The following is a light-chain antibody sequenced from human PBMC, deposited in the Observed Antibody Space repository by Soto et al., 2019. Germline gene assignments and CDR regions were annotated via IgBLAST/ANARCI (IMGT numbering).Light chain of an antibody. CDR2: DAS. CDR1: SSDIGNYNY. Sequence: QSVLTQPASVSGSPGQSITISCTGTSSDIGNYNYVSWYQQHPGKAPKLMIYDASNRPSGVSKRFSGPKSGYTASLTISGLQAEDEADYYCSSFTSSATYVFGTGTKVTVL. V-gene: IGLV2-14*01. CDR3: SSFTSSATYV. J-gene: IGLJ1*01.